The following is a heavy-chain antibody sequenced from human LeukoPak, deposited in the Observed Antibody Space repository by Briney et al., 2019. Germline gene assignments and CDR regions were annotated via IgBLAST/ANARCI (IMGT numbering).Heavy chain of an antibody. Sequence: SETLSLTCTVSGGSISSNNYYWGWIRQPPGKGLEWIGNIYYSGSTYYKPSLKSRVTISLDTSKNQFSLKLNSVTAADTAVYYCARAGASGLIDYWGQGIPLTVSS. V-gene: IGHV4-39*07. CDR3: ARAGASGLIDY. CDR2: IYYSGST. J-gene: IGHJ4*02. CDR1: GGSISSNNYY. D-gene: IGHD6-19*01.